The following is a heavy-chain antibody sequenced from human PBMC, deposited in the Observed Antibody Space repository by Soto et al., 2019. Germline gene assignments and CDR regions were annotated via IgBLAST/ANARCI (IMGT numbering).Heavy chain of an antibody. Sequence: QLQLVQSAGEMKKPGAAMRGSCKASGYLFTRFGISWVRQDPGQGLEWVGWISANTGNTVSGQRVQERVTLTTDTSTSTAYMELRSLTADDTALYYCARDYGTYYAISGPRLFYSGLDVWGQGTMVAVSS. CDR3: ARDYGTYYAISGPRLFYSGLDV. D-gene: IGHD3-22*01. CDR2: ISANTGNT. V-gene: IGHV1-18*04. CDR1: GYLFTRFG. J-gene: IGHJ6*02.